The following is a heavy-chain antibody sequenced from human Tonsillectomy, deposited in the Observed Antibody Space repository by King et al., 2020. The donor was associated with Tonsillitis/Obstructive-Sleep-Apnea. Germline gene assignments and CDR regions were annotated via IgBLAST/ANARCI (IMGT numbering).Heavy chain of an antibody. Sequence: VQLVESGAEVKKPGASVKVSCKASGYTFTSYYMHWVRQAPGQGLEWMGIINPSGGSTSYAQKFQGRVTMTRDTSTSTVYMELSSLRSEDTALYYCARDQSEDYGDVLRSVSDAFDIWGQGTMVTVSS. V-gene: IGHV1-46*01. CDR1: GYTFTSYY. CDR2: INPSGGST. D-gene: IGHD4-17*01. CDR3: ARDQSEDYGDVLRSVSDAFDI. J-gene: IGHJ3*02.